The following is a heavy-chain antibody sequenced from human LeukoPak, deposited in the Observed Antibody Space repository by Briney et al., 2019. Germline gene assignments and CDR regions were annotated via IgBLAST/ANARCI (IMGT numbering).Heavy chain of an antibody. CDR2: ISGSGGST. D-gene: IGHD3-3*01. CDR3: ASTSGHYDFWSGSSFDY. V-gene: IGHV3-23*01. CDR1: GFTFSSYA. Sequence: AGGSLRLSCAASGFTFSSYAMSWVRQAPGKGQEWVSAISGSGGSTYYADSVKGRFTISRDNSKNTLYLQMNSLRAEDTAVYYCASTSGHYDFWSGSSFDYWGQGTLVTVSS. J-gene: IGHJ4*02.